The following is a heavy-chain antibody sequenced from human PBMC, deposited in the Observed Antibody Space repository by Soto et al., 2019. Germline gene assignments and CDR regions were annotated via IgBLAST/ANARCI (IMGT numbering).Heavy chain of an antibody. V-gene: IGHV1-18*01. CDR3: AREGSNSGLLAH. D-gene: IGHD3-22*01. Sequence: QVQLVQSGAELKKPGDSVRVSCKASGYTFTNYAFTWVRQAPAQGLEWLGWISVYNGNKKYSQKFKDRVTMTTETSTTTAYMELRSLSPDDTAVYYCAREGSNSGLLAHWGQGTLVTVSS. CDR2: ISVYNGNK. CDR1: GYTFTNYA. J-gene: IGHJ1*01.